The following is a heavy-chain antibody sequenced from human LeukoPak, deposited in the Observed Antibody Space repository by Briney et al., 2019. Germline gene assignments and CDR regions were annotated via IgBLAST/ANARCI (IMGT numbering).Heavy chain of an antibody. CDR3: ARGRYYGMDV. V-gene: IGHV3-74*01. J-gene: IGHJ6*02. CDR2: VNSDGSST. CDR1: GFTFTSYW. Sequence: GGSLRLSCAASGFTFTSYWMHWVRQAPGKGLVWVSRVNSDGSSTTYADSVKGRFTISRDNAKNTLYLQMNSLRAEDTAVYYCARGRYYGMDVWGQGTTVTVSS.